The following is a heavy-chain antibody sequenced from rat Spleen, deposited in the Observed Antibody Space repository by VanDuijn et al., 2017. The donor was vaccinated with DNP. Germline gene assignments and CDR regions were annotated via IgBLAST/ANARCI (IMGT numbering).Heavy chain of an antibody. D-gene: IGHD1-8*01. V-gene: IGHV5-17*01. Sequence: EVQLVESGGGLVQPGNSLKLSCAASGFTFSDYAMALVRQAPTKGLEWIASISYDGSSTYYRDSVKGRFTISRDNAKSTLYLQMDSLRSEDTATYYCARFEGVAYFDYWGQGVMVTVSS. CDR2: ISYDGSST. CDR1: GFTFSDYA. CDR3: ARFEGVAYFDY. J-gene: IGHJ2*01.